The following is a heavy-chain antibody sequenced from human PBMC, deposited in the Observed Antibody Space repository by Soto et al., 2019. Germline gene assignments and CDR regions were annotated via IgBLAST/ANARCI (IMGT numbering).Heavy chain of an antibody. D-gene: IGHD3-16*02. Sequence: PSETLSLTCTVSGDSITSSIYHWAWIRQPPTKGLEWIGNIYYRGSTYYNPSLNSQVTISVDTSKNQFSLTLTSVTAADTAVYFCARLGRDGAFVIFDHWGQGILVTVSS. CDR2: IYYRGST. V-gene: IGHV4-39*01. CDR1: GDSITSSIYH. CDR3: ARLGRDGAFVIFDH. J-gene: IGHJ4*02.